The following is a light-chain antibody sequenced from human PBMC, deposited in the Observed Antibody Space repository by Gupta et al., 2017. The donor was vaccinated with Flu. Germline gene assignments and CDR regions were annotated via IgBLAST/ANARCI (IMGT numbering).Light chain of an antibody. CDR1: QSLIYTDGNTY. Sequence: VTLGQPASISCWSSQSLIYTDGNTYLNWFHQRPGQSPRRLIYKVSDRDSGVPDRFSGNGSDTDFTLKISRVEADDVGVYYCMQGTHWPYTFGQGTKLEI. J-gene: IGKJ2*01. CDR3: MQGTHWPYT. V-gene: IGKV2-30*01. CDR2: KVS.